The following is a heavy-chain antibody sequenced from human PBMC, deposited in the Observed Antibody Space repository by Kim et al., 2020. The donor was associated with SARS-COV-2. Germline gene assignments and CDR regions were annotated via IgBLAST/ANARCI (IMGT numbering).Heavy chain of an antibody. CDR2: ISWNSGSI. D-gene: IGHD6-13*01. CDR3: AKDNAYSSSWDYYYYGMDV. J-gene: IGHJ6*02. V-gene: IGHV3-9*01. Sequence: GGSLRLSCAASGFTFDDYAMHWVRQAPGKGLEWVSGISWNSGSIGYADSVKGRFTISRDNAKNSLYLQMNSLRAEDTALYYCAKDNAYSSSWDYYYYGMDVWGQGTTVTVSS. CDR1: GFTFDDYA.